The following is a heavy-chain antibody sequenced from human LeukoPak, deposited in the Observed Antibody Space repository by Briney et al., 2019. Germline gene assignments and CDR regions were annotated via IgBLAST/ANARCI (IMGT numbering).Heavy chain of an antibody. D-gene: IGHD4/OR15-4a*01. CDR3: AKEAKSSGDY. CDR2: IHQDGNKK. Sequence: PGGSLRLSCAASGFTFSTYCMSWVRQAPGKGLEWVANIHQDGNKKYYVDSVKGRFTISRDNDKNSLYLQMNILIADDPALYYAAKEAKSSGDYWGQGTMVTVSS. CDR1: GFTFSTYC. V-gene: IGHV3-7*04. J-gene: IGHJ4*02.